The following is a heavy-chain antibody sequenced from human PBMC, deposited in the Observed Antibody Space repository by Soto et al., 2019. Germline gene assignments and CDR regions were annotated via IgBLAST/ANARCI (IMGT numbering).Heavy chain of an antibody. CDR2: IYTSGST. V-gene: IGHV4-4*07. Sequence: ASETLSLTCTVSGGSISSYYWSWIRQPAGKGLEWIGRIYTSGSTNYNPSLKSRVTTSVDTSKNQFSLKLSSVTAADTAVYYCARARYYYGSGSYLFADYYYYGMDVWGQGTTVTVPS. CDR3: ARARYYYGSGSYLFADYYYYGMDV. J-gene: IGHJ6*02. D-gene: IGHD3-10*01. CDR1: GGSISSYY.